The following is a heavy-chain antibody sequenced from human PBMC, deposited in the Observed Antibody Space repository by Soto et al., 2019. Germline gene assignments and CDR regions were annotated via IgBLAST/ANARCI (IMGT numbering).Heavy chain of an antibody. CDR2: INPNSGGT. CDR1: GYTFTGYY. Sequence: QVQLVQSGAEVKKPGASVKVSCKASGYTFTGYYMHWVRQAPGQGLEWMGWINPNSGGTNYAQKFQGRVTMTRDTSISTAHMELSRLRSDDTAVYYCAREVGYCSGGSCGYYYGMDVWGQGTTVTVSS. D-gene: IGHD2-15*01. J-gene: IGHJ6*02. V-gene: IGHV1-2*02. CDR3: AREVGYCSGGSCGYYYGMDV.